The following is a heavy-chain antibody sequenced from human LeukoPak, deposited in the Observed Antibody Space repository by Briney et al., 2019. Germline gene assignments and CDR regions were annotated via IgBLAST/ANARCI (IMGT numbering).Heavy chain of an antibody. V-gene: IGHV3-48*01. J-gene: IGHJ4*02. Sequence: GGSLRLSCAASGFTFSSNSMNWVRQAPGKGLEWVSYISSGSGTIYYADSVKGRFTISRDNAKNSLYLQMNSLRAEDTAVYYCAKDGDYELLWFGESPLFDYWGQGTLVTVSS. CDR1: GFTFSSNS. CDR2: ISSGSGTI. CDR3: AKDGDYELLWFGESPLFDY. D-gene: IGHD3-10*01.